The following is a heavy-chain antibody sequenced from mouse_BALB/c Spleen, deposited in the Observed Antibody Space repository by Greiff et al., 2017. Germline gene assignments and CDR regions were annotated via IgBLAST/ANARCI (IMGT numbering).Heavy chain of an antibody. CDR1: GISISTGNYR. CDR3: ARDGYYAMDY. V-gene: IGHV3-5*02. CDR2: IYYSGTI. Sequence: VQLKESGPGLVKPSQTVSLTCTVTGISISTGNYRWSWIRQFPGNKLEWIGYIYYSGTITYNPSLTSRTTITRDTSKNQFFLEMNSLTAEDTATYYCARDGYYAMDYWGQGTSVTVSS. J-gene: IGHJ4*01.